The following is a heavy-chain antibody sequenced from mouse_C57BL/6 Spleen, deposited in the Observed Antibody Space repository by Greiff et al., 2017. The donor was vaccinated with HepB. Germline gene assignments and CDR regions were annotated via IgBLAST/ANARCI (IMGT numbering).Heavy chain of an antibody. V-gene: IGHV1-54*01. Sequence: VQLQQSGAELVRPGTSVKVSCKASGYAFTNYLIEWVKQRPGQGLEWIGVINPGSGGTNYNEKFKGKATLTADKSSSTAYMQLSSLTSEDSAVYFCARRGYDYSAWFAYWGQVTLVTVSA. CDR3: ARRGYDYSAWFAY. D-gene: IGHD2-4*01. CDR1: GYAFTNYL. CDR2: INPGSGGT. J-gene: IGHJ3*01.